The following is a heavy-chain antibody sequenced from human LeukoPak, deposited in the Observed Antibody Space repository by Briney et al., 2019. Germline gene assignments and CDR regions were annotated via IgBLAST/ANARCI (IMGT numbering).Heavy chain of an antibody. J-gene: IGHJ4*02. CDR1: GFTVSSNC. CDR2: IYSGGST. V-gene: IGHV3-53*01. CDR3: APRHCIRNTCYLGFDY. Sequence: GGSLRLSCAASGFTVSSNCMSWVRQAPGKGLEWVSVIYSGGSTYYADSVKGRFTVSRDNPKNTVYLQMNGLRVEDTAVYYCAPRHCIRNTCYLGFDYWGQGVLVTVSS. D-gene: IGHD2-2*01.